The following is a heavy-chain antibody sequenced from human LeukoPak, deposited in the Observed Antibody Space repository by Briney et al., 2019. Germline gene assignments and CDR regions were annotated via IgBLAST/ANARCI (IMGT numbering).Heavy chain of an antibody. CDR3: ARPNESEYYYDSSGYYYYYGMDV. J-gene: IGHJ6*02. CDR1: GGTFSSYA. D-gene: IGHD3-22*01. CDR2: IIPILGIA. Sequence: SVKVSCKASGGTFSSYAISWVRQAPGQGLEWMGRIIPILGIANYAQKFQGRVTITADKSTSTAYMELSSLRSEGTAVYYCARPNESEYYYDSSGYYYYYGMDVWGQGTTVTASS. V-gene: IGHV1-69*04.